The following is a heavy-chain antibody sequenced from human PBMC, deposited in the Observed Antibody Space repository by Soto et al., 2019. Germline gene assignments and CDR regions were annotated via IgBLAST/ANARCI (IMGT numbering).Heavy chain of an antibody. CDR2: ISAYNGNT. J-gene: IGHJ4*02. V-gene: IGHV1-18*01. CDR3: ARFPPVKGPDGDFGY. Sequence: KSSGYSNSIDRISRRIITHEQGLEWMGWISAYNGNTNYAQKLQGRVTMTTDTSTSTAYMDLRSLRSDDTAVYYCARFPPVKGPDGDFGYWGQGTLGTVSS. CDR1: GYSNSIDR.